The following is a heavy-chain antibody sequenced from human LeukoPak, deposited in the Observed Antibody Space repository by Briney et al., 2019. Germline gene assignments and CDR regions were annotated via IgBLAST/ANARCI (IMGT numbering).Heavy chain of an antibody. CDR1: GFTFDDYA. V-gene: IGHV3-9*01. D-gene: IGHD2-2*01. CDR2: ISWNSGSI. CDR3: AKDTGASTHCYYYYGMDV. Sequence: PGGSLRLSCAASGFTFDDYAMHWVRQAPGKGLEWVSGISWNSGSIGYADSVKGRFTISRDNAKNSLYLQMNSLRAEDTALYYCAKDTGASTHCYYYYGMDVWGQGTTVTVSS. J-gene: IGHJ6*02.